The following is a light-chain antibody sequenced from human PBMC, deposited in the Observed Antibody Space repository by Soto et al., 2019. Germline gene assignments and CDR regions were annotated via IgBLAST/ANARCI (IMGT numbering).Light chain of an antibody. Sequence: QSVLTHPRSVSGSPGQSVTISCTGTSSDVGGFNSVSWYQQHPGKAPKLMIYDVNKWPSGVPDRFSVSKSGSTASLTISGLQAEDEADYYCCSYAGSYSYAFATGI. CDR2: DVN. CDR3: CSYAGSYSYA. J-gene: IGLJ1*01. CDR1: SSDVGGFNS. V-gene: IGLV2-11*01.